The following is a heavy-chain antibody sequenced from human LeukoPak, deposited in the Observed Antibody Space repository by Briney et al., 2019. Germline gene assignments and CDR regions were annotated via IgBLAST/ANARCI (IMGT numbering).Heavy chain of an antibody. J-gene: IGHJ4*02. CDR3: VRGFRGYSFDY. Sequence: PGGSLRLSCAASGFTVSNNYMTWVRQAPGKGLEWVSLISTGGSPYYTDSVKGRFTISRDSSKNTLFLQMNSLRAEDTAVYYCVRGFRGYSFDYWGQGTLVTVSS. CDR1: GFTVSNNY. CDR2: ISTGGSP. V-gene: IGHV3-53*01.